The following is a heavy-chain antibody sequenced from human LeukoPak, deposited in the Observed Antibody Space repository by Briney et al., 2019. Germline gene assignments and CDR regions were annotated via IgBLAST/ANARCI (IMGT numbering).Heavy chain of an antibody. Sequence: PSETLSLTCVVSGFSINSGYNWGWIRQPPKKGLEWIGTVYHSGSTYYNPSLESRVTILVDMSKNQFSLNLSSVTAADTAVYYCARVGGIFGVVMTNWFDPWGQGTLVTVSS. CDR3: ARVGGIFGVVMTNWFDP. J-gene: IGHJ5*02. V-gene: IGHV4-38-2*01. D-gene: IGHD3-3*01. CDR1: GFSINSGYN. CDR2: VYHSGST.